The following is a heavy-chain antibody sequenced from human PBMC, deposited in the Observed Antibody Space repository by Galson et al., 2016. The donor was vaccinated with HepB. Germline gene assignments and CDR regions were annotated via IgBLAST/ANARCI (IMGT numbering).Heavy chain of an antibody. CDR3: ARAPIPDSTHYYYYMDV. CDR2: ISHTGST. D-gene: IGHD2-15*01. Sequence: TLSLTCAVSGGSISSGGFSCSWIRQPPGRGLEWIGYISHTGSTYYNPSLKSRVTISVDRSKNQFSLNLSSVTAADTAMYYCARAPIPDSTHYYYYMDVWGKGTTVTVSS. J-gene: IGHJ6*03. V-gene: IGHV4-30-2*01. CDR1: GGSISSGGFS.